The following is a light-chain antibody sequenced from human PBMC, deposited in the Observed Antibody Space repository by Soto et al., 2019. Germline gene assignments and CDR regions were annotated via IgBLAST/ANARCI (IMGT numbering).Light chain of an antibody. V-gene: IGLV1-40*01. J-gene: IGLJ1*01. CDR3: QSYDRSLRGYV. Sequence: QSVLTQPPSVSLAPGQRVTISCTGTSSNIGSGYDVHWYQHLPGTAPKRLIYGNTIRPSGVPDRFSGSKSGTSASLAITGLQAEDEADYYCQSYDRSLRGYVFGTGTKVTVL. CDR2: GNT. CDR1: SSNIGSGYD.